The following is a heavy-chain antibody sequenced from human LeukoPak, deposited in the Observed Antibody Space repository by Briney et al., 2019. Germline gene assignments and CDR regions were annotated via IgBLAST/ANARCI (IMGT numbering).Heavy chain of an antibody. D-gene: IGHD1-26*01. CDR1: GGSISSSSYY. J-gene: IGHJ3*02. V-gene: IGHV4-39*01. CDR2: IYYSGST. Sequence: SETLSLTCTVSGGSISSSSYYWGWIRQPPGKGLEWIGSIYYSGSTYYNPSLKSRVTISVDTSKNQFSLKLSSVTAADTAVYYCARGPLVGATIVAFDIWGQGTMVTVSS. CDR3: ARGPLVGATIVAFDI.